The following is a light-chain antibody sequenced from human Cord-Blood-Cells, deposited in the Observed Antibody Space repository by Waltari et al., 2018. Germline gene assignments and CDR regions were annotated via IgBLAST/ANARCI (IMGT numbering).Light chain of an antibody. CDR2: AAS. CDR1: QSISSY. CDR3: PQGYSTPLT. V-gene: IGKV1-39*01. Sequence: DIQMTQSPSSLSASEADSVTITCRASQSISSYLNCYQQKPEKAPKLLIYAASSLQSRVPSRFSGSGSGTDFTLTISSLQPADFATYYCPQGYSTPLTFGGGTKVEIK. J-gene: IGKJ4*01.